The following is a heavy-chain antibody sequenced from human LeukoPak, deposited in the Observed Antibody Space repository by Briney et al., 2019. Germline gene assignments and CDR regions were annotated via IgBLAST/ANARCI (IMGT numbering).Heavy chain of an antibody. CDR3: ASGPTGFA. Sequence: GSLRLSCVASGFTFSRYWMHWVRQAPGKGLVWVSRINSDGSTTIYADSVKGRFTISRDNAKNTLYLQMNSLRAEDTAVYFCASGPTGFAWGQGTLVTVSS. V-gene: IGHV3-74*01. D-gene: IGHD1-14*01. CDR1: GFTFSRYW. CDR2: INSDGSTT. J-gene: IGHJ5*02.